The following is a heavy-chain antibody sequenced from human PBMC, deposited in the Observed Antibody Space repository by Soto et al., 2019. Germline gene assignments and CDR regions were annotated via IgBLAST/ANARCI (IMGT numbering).Heavy chain of an antibody. Sequence: SVKVSCKASGGTFSSYAISWVRQAPGQGLEWMGGIIPIFGTANYAQKFQGRVTITADESTSTAYMELSSLRSEDTAVYYCARRLGLLVTPIPGYWGQGTLVTVSS. CDR3: ARRLGLLVTPIPGY. CDR1: GGTFSSYA. J-gene: IGHJ4*02. D-gene: IGHD2-21*02. V-gene: IGHV1-69*13. CDR2: IIPIFGTA.